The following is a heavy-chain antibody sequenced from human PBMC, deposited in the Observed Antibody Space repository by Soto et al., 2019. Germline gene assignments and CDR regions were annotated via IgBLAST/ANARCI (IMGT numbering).Heavy chain of an antibody. V-gene: IGHV3-49*04. D-gene: IGHD3-10*01. J-gene: IGHJ4*02. CDR2: IRNQSYQETT. CDR1: GFPFDDFA. CDR3: AKDPYYFGSWSSYNPTRFDY. Sequence: GGSLRLSCKGSGFPFDDFAINWVRQAPGKGLEWVGLIRNQSYQETTEYAAAVKGRFTISRDISNNTLYLQMNSLRAEDTAIYFCAKDPYYFGSWSSYNPTRFDYWRQGSRVGVSS.